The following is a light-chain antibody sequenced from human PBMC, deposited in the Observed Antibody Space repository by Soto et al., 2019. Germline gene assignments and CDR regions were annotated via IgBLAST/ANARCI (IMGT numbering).Light chain of an antibody. CDR1: XXXXXX. J-gene: IGKJ4*01. CDR3: XXYDDLPVT. CDR2: DAI. Sequence: DIQMTQSPSSLSASVGDRVTXXXXXXXXXXXXLNWDQQKPGRAPKLLIFDAIHLETGVPSRFXXXGXXXXXXXXXXXXXXEXXATYYCXXYDDLPVTFGGGTKIEIK. V-gene: IGKV1-33*01.